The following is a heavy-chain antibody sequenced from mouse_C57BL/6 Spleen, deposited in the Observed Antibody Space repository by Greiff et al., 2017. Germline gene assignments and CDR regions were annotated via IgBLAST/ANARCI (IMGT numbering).Heavy chain of an antibody. CDR1: GYSFTGYY. CDR3: ARIYNCDGGWFAY. Sequence: VQLQQSGPELVKPGASVKISCKASGYSFTGYYMNWVKQSPEKSLEWIGEINPSTGGTTYNQKFKAKSTLTVDKSSSTTYMQLKRLTSEDAAVYYCARIYNCDGGWFAYWGQGTLVTVSA. D-gene: IGHD2-12*01. V-gene: IGHV1-42*01. J-gene: IGHJ3*01. CDR2: INPSTGGT.